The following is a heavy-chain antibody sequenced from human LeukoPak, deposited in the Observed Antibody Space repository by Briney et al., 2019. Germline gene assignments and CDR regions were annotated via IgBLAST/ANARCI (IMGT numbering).Heavy chain of an antibody. D-gene: IGHD1-1*01. CDR1: GFTFSSYW. Sequence: GGSLRLSCAASGFTFSSYWMTWVRQTPGKGLEWVANIKEDGTEKNLVDSVKGRFTISRDNTKNLLFLEMNNLRGDDTAIYYCVRESRPGGAMGLYHNLDYWGQGTLVAVSS. CDR2: IKEDGTEK. J-gene: IGHJ4*02. CDR3: VRESRPGGAMGLYHNLDY. V-gene: IGHV3-7*01.